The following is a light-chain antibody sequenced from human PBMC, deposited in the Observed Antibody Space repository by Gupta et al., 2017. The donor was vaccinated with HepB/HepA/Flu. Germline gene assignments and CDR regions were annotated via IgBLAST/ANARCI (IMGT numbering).Light chain of an antibody. CDR1: QSIGRW. V-gene: IGKV1-5*03. Sequence: IQLTQSPSTLSPSVGDRVTITCRASQSIGRWLAWYQHKPGKAPKLLIHKASSLESGVPSRFSGSGSGTEFTLTISSLQPDDFATYYCQQYNSYLYTFGQGTKLEIK. CDR2: KAS. CDR3: QQYNSYLYT. J-gene: IGKJ2*01.